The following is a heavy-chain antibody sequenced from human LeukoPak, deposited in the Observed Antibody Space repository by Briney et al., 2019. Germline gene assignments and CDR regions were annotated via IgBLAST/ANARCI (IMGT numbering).Heavy chain of an antibody. D-gene: IGHD4-17*01. Sequence: SVKVSCKASGFTFTSSAMQWVRQARGQRLEWIGWIVVGSGNTNYAQKLQGRVTMTTDTSTSTAYMELRSLRSDDTAVYYCARDGYGDYQPWDYWGQGTLVTVSS. V-gene: IGHV1-58*02. CDR3: ARDGYGDYQPWDY. CDR2: IVVGSGNT. J-gene: IGHJ4*02. CDR1: GFTFTSSA.